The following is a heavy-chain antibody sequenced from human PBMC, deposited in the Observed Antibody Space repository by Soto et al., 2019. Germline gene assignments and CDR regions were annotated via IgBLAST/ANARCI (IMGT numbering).Heavy chain of an antibody. V-gene: IGHV3-11*06. D-gene: IGHD3-9*01. J-gene: IGHJ6*02. CDR3: ARGHHYDILTGYLIYGMDV. CDR1: GFTFSDYY. Sequence: GGSLRLSCAASGFTFSDYYMSWIRQAPGKGLEWVSYISSSSSYTNYADSVKGRFTISRDNAKNSLYLQMNSLRAEDTAVYYCARGHHYDILTGYLIYGMDVWGQGTTVTSP. CDR2: ISSSSSYT.